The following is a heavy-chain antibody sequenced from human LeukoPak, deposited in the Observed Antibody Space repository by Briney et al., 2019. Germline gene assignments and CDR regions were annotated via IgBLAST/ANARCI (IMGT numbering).Heavy chain of an antibody. J-gene: IGHJ6*04. Sequence: SETLSLTCAVPGYSISSGYYWGWIRRPPGKGLEWIGSIYHSGSTYYNPSLKSRVTISVDTSKNQFSLKLSSVTAADTAVYYCASGSGWYWDYYYYGMDVWGKGTTVTVSS. D-gene: IGHD6-19*01. CDR2: IYHSGST. V-gene: IGHV4-38-2*01. CDR1: GYSISSGYY. CDR3: ASGSGWYWDYYYYGMDV.